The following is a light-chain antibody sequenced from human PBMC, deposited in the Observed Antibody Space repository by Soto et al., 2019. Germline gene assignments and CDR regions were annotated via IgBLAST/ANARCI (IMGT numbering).Light chain of an antibody. CDR1: SSDVGGYNY. CDR2: DVN. Sequence: QSVLTQPASVSGSPGQSITISCTGTSSDVGGYNYVSWYQQLPGKAPKLMIYDVNNRPSGVSNRFSGSKSGNTASLTISGLQTEDEADYYCSSYRGSSSYVFGAGTKVTVL. V-gene: IGLV2-14*03. CDR3: SSYRGSSSYV. J-gene: IGLJ1*01.